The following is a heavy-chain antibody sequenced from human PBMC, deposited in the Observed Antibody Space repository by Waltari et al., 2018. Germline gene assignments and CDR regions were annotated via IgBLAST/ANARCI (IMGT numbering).Heavy chain of an antibody. CDR1: GFTFSSYA. D-gene: IGHD3-22*01. V-gene: IGHV3-23*04. CDR2: ISGSGGST. Sequence: EVQLVESGGGLVQPGGSLRLSCAASGFTFSSYAMSWVRQAPGKGLEWVSAISGSGGSTYYADAVKGRFTISRDNTKNTLYLQMNSLRAEDTAVYYCAKTRDYDSSGYCFDYWGQGTLVTVSS. CDR3: AKTRDYDSSGYCFDY. J-gene: IGHJ4*02.